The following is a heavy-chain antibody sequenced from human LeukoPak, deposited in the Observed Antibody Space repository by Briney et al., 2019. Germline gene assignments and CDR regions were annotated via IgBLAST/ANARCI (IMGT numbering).Heavy chain of an antibody. V-gene: IGHV3-7*01. D-gene: IGHD2-15*01. J-gene: IGHJ4*02. CDR2: IKQDGSEK. CDR1: GFTFSSYW. Sequence: PGGSLRLSCAASGFTFSSYWMSWVRQAPGKGLEWVANIKQDGSEKYYVDSVKGRFTISRDNAKNSLYLQMNSLRAEDTAVYYCASDGRYCSGGSCYSYYWGQGTLVTVSS. CDR3: ASDGRYCSGGSCYSYY.